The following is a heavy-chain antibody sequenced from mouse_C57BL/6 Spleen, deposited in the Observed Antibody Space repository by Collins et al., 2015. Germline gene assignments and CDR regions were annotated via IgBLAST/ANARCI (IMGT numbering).Heavy chain of an antibody. CDR2: ILPGGNST. J-gene: IGHJ4*01. D-gene: IGHD2-3*01. CDR1: GYTFTGYW. Sequence: QVQLQQSGAELMKPGASVKLSCKATGYTFTGYWIEWVKQRPGHGLEWIVEILPGGNSTYYNENFKGKATFTADTSSNTAYMQLSSLTTEDSAIYYCAREGAYDGYYGGAMDYWGQGTSVTVSS. V-gene: IGHV1-9*01. CDR3: AREGAYDGYYGGAMDY.